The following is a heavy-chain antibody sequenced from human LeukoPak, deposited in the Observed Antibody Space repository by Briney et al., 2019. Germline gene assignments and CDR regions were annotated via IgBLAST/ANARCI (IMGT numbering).Heavy chain of an antibody. Sequence: GGSLRLSCEGSGFSFSTYAMSWVRQGPGKGLEWVSGFSGDGGSTYYADSVKGRFTISKDNSKSTLYLQMNSLRAEDTAVYYCARIAPETASYFDYWGQGTLVTVSS. D-gene: IGHD1-14*01. CDR1: GFSFSTYA. CDR3: ARIAPETASYFDY. CDR2: FSGDGGST. J-gene: IGHJ4*02. V-gene: IGHV3-23*01.